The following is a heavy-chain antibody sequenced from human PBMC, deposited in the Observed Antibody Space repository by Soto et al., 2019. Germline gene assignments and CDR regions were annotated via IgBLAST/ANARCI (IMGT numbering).Heavy chain of an antibody. CDR3: ARECPRDYYGSGSYSNYYYGMDV. CDR2: IYYSGST. V-gene: IGHV4-31*03. CDR1: GGSISSGGYY. D-gene: IGHD3-10*01. J-gene: IGHJ6*02. Sequence: SETLSLTCTVSGGSISSGGYYWSWIRQHPGKGLEWIGYIYYSGSTYYNPSLKSRVTISVDTSKNQFSLKLSTVTAADTAVYYCARECPRDYYGSGSYSNYYYGMDVWGQGTTVTVSS.